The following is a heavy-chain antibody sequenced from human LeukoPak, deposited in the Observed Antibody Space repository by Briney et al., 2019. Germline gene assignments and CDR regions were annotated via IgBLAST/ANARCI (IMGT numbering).Heavy chain of an antibody. CDR2: INHSGST. CDR3: ASHGDYYDSSGYLYYFDY. V-gene: IGHV4-34*01. J-gene: IGHJ4*02. Sequence: SETLSLTCAVYGGSFSGYYWSWIRQPPGKGLEWIGEINHSGSTNYNPSLKSRVTTSVDTSKNQFSLKLSSVTAADTAVYYCASHGDYYDSSGYLYYFDYWGQGTLVTVSS. CDR1: GGSFSGYY. D-gene: IGHD3-22*01.